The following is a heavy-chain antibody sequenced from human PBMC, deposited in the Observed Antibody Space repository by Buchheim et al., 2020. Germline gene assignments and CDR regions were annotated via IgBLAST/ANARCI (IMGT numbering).Heavy chain of an antibody. CDR2: IYSDGGT. CDR1: GGSIRNSDYY. V-gene: IGHV4-39*07. Sequence: QLQLQESGPGLVKPSETLSLTCNVSGGSIRNSDYYWGWLRQPPGKGLEWIANIYSDGGTSYSPSLKSRVTISIDTSQDQFSLRLTSVTAADTAVYYCARYEPYYYYFDTWGQGAL. CDR3: ARYEPYYYYFDT. J-gene: IGHJ5*02. D-gene: IGHD3-22*01.